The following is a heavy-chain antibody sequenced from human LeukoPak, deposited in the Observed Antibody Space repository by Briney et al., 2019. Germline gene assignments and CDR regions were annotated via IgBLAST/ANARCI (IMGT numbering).Heavy chain of an antibody. V-gene: IGHV7-4-1*02. D-gene: IGHD2-2*01. CDR2: INTDSGNP. CDR1: GYTFTSNA. J-gene: IGHJ5*02. CDR3: SRGIGYCGDSSCHLDP. Sequence: ASVKVSCKASGYTFTSNALNWVRQSPGQGLEWMGWINTDSGNPTYAQGFTGRFVFSLDTSVSTAYLQINSVESEDTAMYFCSRGIGYCGDSSCHLDPWGQGTLVPVSS.